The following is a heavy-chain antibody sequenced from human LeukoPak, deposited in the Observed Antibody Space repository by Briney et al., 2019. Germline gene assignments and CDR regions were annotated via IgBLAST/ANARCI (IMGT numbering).Heavy chain of an antibody. J-gene: IGHJ5*02. V-gene: IGHV4-59*01. D-gene: IGHD3-10*01. CDR2: IYSSGST. CDR3: AKDFGDYGSGST. Sequence: SETLSLTCTVSGGSISRYYWSWIRQPPGKGLEWIGYIYSSGSTNYNPSLKSRVTISVDTSKNQFSLKLSSVTAADTAVYYCAKDFGDYGSGSTWGQGTLVTVSS. CDR1: GGSISRYY.